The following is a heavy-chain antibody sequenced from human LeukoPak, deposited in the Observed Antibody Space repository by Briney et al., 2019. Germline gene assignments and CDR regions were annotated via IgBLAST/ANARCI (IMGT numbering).Heavy chain of an antibody. CDR1: GGSFSGYY. D-gene: IGHD3-10*01. CDR3: ARGLILWFGEFPPFDY. J-gene: IGHJ4*02. CDR2: INHSGST. V-gene: IGHV4-34*01. Sequence: PSETLSLTCAVYGGSFSGYYWSWIRQPPGKGLEWIGEINHSGSTNYNPSLKSRVTISVDTSKNQFSLKLSSVTAADTAVYYCARGLILWFGEFPPFDYWGQGTLVTVSS.